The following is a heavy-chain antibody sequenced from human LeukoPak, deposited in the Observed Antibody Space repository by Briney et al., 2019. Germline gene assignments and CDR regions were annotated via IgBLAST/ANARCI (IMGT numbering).Heavy chain of an antibody. CDR2: IIPNFGTP. V-gene: IGHV1-69*13. Sequence: ASVKVSCKASGGTFSRHAISWVRQAPGQGLEWMGGIIPNFGTPHLAQNFQDRVTITADESTSTVYMEMRSLTSEDTAIFYCATRDADYGYYFDYWGQGTLVTVSS. CDR3: ATRDADYGYYFDY. J-gene: IGHJ4*02. D-gene: IGHD4-17*01. CDR1: GGTFSRHA.